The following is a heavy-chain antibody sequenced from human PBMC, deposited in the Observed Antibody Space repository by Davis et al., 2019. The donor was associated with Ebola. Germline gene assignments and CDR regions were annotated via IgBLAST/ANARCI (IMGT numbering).Heavy chain of an antibody. Sequence: SETLSLTCAVSGGSISSSNWWSWVRQPPGKGLEWIGEIYYSGSTYYNPSLKSRVTISVDTSKNQFSLKLSSVTAADTAVYYCARTGYYYDSSGYYKWGQGTLVTVSS. CDR2: IYYSGST. CDR1: GGSISSSNW. D-gene: IGHD3-22*01. V-gene: IGHV4-4*02. J-gene: IGHJ4*02. CDR3: ARTGYYYDSSGYYK.